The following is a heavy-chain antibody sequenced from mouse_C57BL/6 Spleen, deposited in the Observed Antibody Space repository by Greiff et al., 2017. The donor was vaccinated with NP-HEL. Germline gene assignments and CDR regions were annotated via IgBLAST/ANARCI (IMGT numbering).Heavy chain of an antibody. V-gene: IGHV1-50*01. CDR2: IDPSDSYT. CDR1: GYTFTSYW. Sequence: QVQLQQPGAELVKPGASVKLSCKASGYTFTSYWMQWVKQRPGQGLEWIGEIDPSDSYTNYNQKFKGKATLTVDTSSSTAYMQLSSLTSEDSAVYYCARKPTRPFYDYWGQGTTLTVSS. CDR3: ARKPTRPFYDY. J-gene: IGHJ2*01.